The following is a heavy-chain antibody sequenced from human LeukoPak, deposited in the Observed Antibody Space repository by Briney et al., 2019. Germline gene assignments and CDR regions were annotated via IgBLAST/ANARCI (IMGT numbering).Heavy chain of an antibody. D-gene: IGHD3-22*01. CDR3: ARAPGGYYYEGDY. Sequence: GGSLRLSCAASGFTFSSYEMNWVRQAPGKGLEWVSYISSSGSTIYYADSAKGRFTISRDNAKNSLYLQMNSLRAEDTAVYYCARAPGGYYYEGDYWGQGTLVTVSS. V-gene: IGHV3-48*03. CDR1: GFTFSSYE. J-gene: IGHJ4*02. CDR2: ISSSGSTI.